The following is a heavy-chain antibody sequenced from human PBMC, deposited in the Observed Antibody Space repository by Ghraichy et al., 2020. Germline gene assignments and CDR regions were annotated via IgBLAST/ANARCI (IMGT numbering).Heavy chain of an antibody. CDR1: GYTFISYD. D-gene: IGHD6-13*01. CDR3: ARRVHWSTWYVWFDP. J-gene: IGHJ5*02. Sequence: ASVKVSCKASGYTFISYDINWVRQATGQGLEWMGWMNPNSGSTGYAQKFQGRVTMTRNASISTAYMELSSLRSEDTAVYYCARRVHWSTWYVWFDPWGQGTLVTVSS. V-gene: IGHV1-8*01. CDR2: MNPNSGST.